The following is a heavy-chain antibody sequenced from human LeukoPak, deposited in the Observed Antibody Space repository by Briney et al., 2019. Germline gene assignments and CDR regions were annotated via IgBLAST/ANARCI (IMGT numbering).Heavy chain of an antibody. D-gene: IGHD3-10*01. CDR1: GFTFSSYW. CDR3: ARVTIDGSGSYYLDY. J-gene: IGHJ4*02. Sequence: GGSLRLSCAASGFTFSSYWMSWVRQAPGRGLEWVANIKQDGSEKYYVDSVKGRFTISRDNAKNSLYLQMNSLRAEDTAVYYCARVTIDGSGSYYLDYWGQGTLVTVSS. V-gene: IGHV3-7*03. CDR2: IKQDGSEK.